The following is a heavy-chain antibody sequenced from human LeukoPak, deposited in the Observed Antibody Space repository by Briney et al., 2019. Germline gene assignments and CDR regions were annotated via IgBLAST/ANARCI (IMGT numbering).Heavy chain of an antibody. CDR1: GGTFSSYT. CDR2: IIPILGIA. J-gene: IGHJ4*02. D-gene: IGHD3-10*01. Sequence: SVKVSCKASGGTFSSYTISWVRQAPGQGLEWMGRIIPILGIANYAQKFQGRVTITADKSTSTAYMELSSLRSEDTAVYYCARDLMAEYYYGSGSYSLGYWGQGTLVTVSS. CDR3: ARDLMAEYYYGSGSYSLGY. V-gene: IGHV1-69*04.